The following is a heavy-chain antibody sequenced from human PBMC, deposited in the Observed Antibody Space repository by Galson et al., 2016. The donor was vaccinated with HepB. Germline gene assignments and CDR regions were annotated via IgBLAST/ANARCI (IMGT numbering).Heavy chain of an antibody. V-gene: IGHV1-18*01. CDR3: ARENSSGILDY. CDR2: ISVYNGNT. D-gene: IGHD3-22*01. CDR1: GYTFTSYG. Sequence: SCKASGYTFTSYGISWVRQAPGQGLEWMGRISVYNGNTNYAQKLQGRDNMTIDTSTSTAYMELRSLRSDDTAMFYCARENSSGILDYWGQGTLVIVSS. J-gene: IGHJ4*02.